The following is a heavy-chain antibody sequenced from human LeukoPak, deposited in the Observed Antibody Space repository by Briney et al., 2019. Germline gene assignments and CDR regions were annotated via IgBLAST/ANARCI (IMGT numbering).Heavy chain of an antibody. V-gene: IGHV4-59*01. CDR3: ARVRSRYDSSGYYVSDY. CDR1: GGSFSSYY. J-gene: IGHJ4*02. CDR2: IYYSGST. Sequence: SETLSLTCAVYGGSFSSYYWSWIRQPPGKGLEWIGYIYYSGSTNYNPSLKSRVTISVDTSKNQFSLKLSSVTAADTAVYYCARVRSRYDSSGYYVSDYWGQGTLVTVSS. D-gene: IGHD3-22*01.